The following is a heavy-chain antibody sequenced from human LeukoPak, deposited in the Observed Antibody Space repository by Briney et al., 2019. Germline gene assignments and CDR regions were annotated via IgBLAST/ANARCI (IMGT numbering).Heavy chain of an antibody. D-gene: IGHD6-13*01. Sequence: GGSLRLSCAASGFTFSSYAMSWVRQAPGKGLEWVSAISGSGGSTYYGDSVKGRFTISRDNSKNTLYLQMNSLRAEDTAVYYCAKGSGYSSSWYDYWGQGTLVTVSS. J-gene: IGHJ4*02. CDR3: AKGSGYSSSWYDY. CDR1: GFTFSSYA. V-gene: IGHV3-23*01. CDR2: ISGSGGST.